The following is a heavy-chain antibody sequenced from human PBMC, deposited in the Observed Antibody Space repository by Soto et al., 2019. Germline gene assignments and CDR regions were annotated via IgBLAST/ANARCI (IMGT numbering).Heavy chain of an antibody. Sequence: SETLSLTCAVYGASSSGYFWSWLRHPLGKGLQWIGEINHSGSTNCNPSHKSRVTISVDTSKNFFSLKLSSVTAADTGVYYCASIAYYYDSSGYDYWGQGTLVTVPS. CDR2: INHSGST. V-gene: IGHV4-34*01. CDR3: ASIAYYYDSSGYDY. J-gene: IGHJ4*02. CDR1: GASSSGYF. D-gene: IGHD3-22*01.